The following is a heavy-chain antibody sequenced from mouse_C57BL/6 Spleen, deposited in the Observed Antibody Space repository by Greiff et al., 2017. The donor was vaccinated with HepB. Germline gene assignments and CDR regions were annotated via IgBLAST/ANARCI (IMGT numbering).Heavy chain of an antibody. J-gene: IGHJ2*01. V-gene: IGHV1-82*01. CDR2: IYPGDGDT. CDR3: AGRLFDY. Sequence: QVQLQQSGPELVKPGASVKISCKASGYAFSSSWMNWVKQRPGKGLEWIGRIYPGDGDTNYNGKFKGNATLTADKSSSTAYMQLSSLTSEDSAVYFCAGRLFDYWGQGTTLTVSS. D-gene: IGHD3-2*02. CDR1: GYAFSSSW.